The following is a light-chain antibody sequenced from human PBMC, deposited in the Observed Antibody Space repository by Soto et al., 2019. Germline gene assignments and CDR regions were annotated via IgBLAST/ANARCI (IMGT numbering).Light chain of an antibody. CDR3: AAWDDSLNGRYV. CDR2: SNN. V-gene: IGLV1-44*01. CDR1: RSNIGSNS. Sequence: QSVLTQPPSASGTPGQRVTISCSGDRSNIGSNSVNWYQQLPGTAPKPLIYSNNQRPSGVPDRFSGSKSGTSASLAISWLQSEDEADYYCAAWDDSLNGRYVFGTGTKLTVL. J-gene: IGLJ1*01.